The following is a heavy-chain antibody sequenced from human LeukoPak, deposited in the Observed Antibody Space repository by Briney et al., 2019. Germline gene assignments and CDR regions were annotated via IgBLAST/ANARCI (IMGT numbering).Heavy chain of an antibody. J-gene: IGHJ6*03. D-gene: IGHD3-3*01. CDR3: ARGPYYDFWSGYSPYYYYYYMDV. CDR1: GYTFTSYY. CDR2: INPSGGST. Sequence: ASEKVSFKASGYTFTSYYMHWVRQAPGQGLAWMGIINPSGGSTSYAQKFQGRVTMTRDMSTSTVYMELSSLRSEDTAVYYCARGPYYDFWSGYSPYYYYYYMDVWGKGTTVTVSS. V-gene: IGHV1-46*01.